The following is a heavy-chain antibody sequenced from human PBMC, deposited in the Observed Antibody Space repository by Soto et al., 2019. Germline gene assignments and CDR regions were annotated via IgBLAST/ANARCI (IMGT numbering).Heavy chain of an antibody. J-gene: IGHJ4*02. V-gene: IGHV4-30-4*01. CDR3: ARPIETGSSGYYH. CDR2: IYNSGNT. D-gene: IGHD3-22*01. CDR1: GASVSSAGYS. Sequence: SEPLSLTCTVSGASVSSAGYSWSWIRQHPGKGLEWIGYIYNSGNTYYNPSLKSRLTISVDTSNNQFSLKLTSVTAADTAVYFCARPIETGSSGYYHWGQGTLVTVSS.